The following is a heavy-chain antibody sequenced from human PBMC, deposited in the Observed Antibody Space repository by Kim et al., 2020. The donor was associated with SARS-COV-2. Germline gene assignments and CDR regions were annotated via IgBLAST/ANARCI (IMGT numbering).Heavy chain of an antibody. CDR1: GVSFSGYY. CDR3: ARGTRPGQSPHCYYEMDA. CDR2: INHSGST. Sequence: SETLSLTCAVYGVSFSGYYWSWIRQPPGKGLEWIGEINHSGSTNYNPSLKRRVTISVDTTKNQSSLKLSSVPAADTAVYYCARGTRPGQSPHCYYEMDA. D-gene: IGHD3-10*01. V-gene: IGHV4-34*01. J-gene: IGHJ6*01.